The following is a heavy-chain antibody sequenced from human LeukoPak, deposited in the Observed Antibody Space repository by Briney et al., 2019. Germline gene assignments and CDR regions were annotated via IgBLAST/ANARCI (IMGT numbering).Heavy chain of an antibody. J-gene: IGHJ4*02. CDR3: ARVSRRVLRFLEWPNAVYYFDY. D-gene: IGHD3-3*01. Sequence: GASVKVSCKASGYTFTSYDINWVRQATGQGLEWLGWMNPNSGNTGYAQKFQGRVTITRNTSISTAYMALSSLRSEDTAVYYCARVSRRVLRFLEWPNAVYYFDYWGQGTLVTVSS. CDR1: GYTFTSYD. V-gene: IGHV1-8*03. CDR2: MNPNSGNT.